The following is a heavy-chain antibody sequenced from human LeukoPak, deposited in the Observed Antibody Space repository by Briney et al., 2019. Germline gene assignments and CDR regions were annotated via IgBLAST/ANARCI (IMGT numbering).Heavy chain of an antibody. D-gene: IGHD3-3*01. CDR1: GFTFSSYA. CDR2: VGVSAGST. J-gene: IGHJ4*02. CDR3: AKDRDFWLDY. Sequence: GGSLRLSCAASGFTFSSYALTWVRQAPGKGLEWVSAVGVSAGSTYYADSVKGRFTVSRDNSRNTVYLQMNSLRAEDTAVYYCAKDRDFWLDYWGQGTLVTVSS. V-gene: IGHV3-23*01.